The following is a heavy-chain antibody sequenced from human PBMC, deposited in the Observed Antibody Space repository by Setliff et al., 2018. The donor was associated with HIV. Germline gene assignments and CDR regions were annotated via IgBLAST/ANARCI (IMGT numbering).Heavy chain of an antibody. D-gene: IGHD4-17*01. Sequence: GGSLRLSCAASGFTFSIYTMHWVRQAPGKGLEWVSSIESSGTYTYYADSLEGRFTISRDNAKNSLWLQMNSLRADDTAVYYCAKGFDYGEYYSFDSWGQGTLVTVSS. CDR3: AKGFDYGEYYSFDS. V-gene: IGHV3-21*01. CDR2: IESSGTYT. CDR1: GFTFSIYT. J-gene: IGHJ4*02.